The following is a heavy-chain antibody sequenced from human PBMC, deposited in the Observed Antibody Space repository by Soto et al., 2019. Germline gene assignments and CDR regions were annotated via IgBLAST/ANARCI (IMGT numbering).Heavy chain of an antibody. V-gene: IGHV4-34*01. J-gene: IGHJ6*03. CDR3: ARGSLRGRATIYYYYYYMDV. D-gene: IGHD5-12*01. Sequence: QVQLQQWGAGLLKPSETLSLTCAVYGGSFSGYYWSWIRQPPGKGLEWIGEINHSGSTNYNPSLKSRVTISVDTSKNQFSLKLSSVTAADTAVYYCARGSLRGRATIYYYYYYMDVWGKGTTVTVSS. CDR2: INHSGST. CDR1: GGSFSGYY.